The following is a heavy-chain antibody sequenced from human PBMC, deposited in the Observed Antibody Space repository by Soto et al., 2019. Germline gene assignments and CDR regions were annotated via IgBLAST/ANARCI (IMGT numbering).Heavy chain of an antibody. CDR2: IYYSGST. Sequence: SETLSLTCTVSGGSVSSGSYYWSWIRQPPGKGLEWIGYIYYSGSTNYNPSLKSRVTISVDPSKNQFSLKLSSVNAADTAVYYCARVSYISSRYNSEYYSRRDVWAQGTT. J-gene: IGHJ6*02. V-gene: IGHV4-61*01. CDR1: GGSVSSGSYY. D-gene: IGHD6-13*01. CDR3: ARVSYISSRYNSEYYSRRDV.